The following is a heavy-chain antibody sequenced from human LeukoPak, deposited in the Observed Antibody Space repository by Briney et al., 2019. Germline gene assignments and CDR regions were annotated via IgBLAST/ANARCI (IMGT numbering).Heavy chain of an antibody. V-gene: IGHV4-4*07. CDR2: IYSTGST. D-gene: IGHD1-26*01. CDR1: GGSVRSYW. CDR3: ARQGYTVSYYFLDY. J-gene: IGHJ4*02. Sequence: TSETLSLTCDVSGGSVRSYWWGWVRQPAGKGLEWLGRIYSTGSTRFNPFLKSRLTLSIDTSTNQFSLTLTSVTAADTAVYFCARQGYTVSYYFLDYWSQGTLVTVSS.